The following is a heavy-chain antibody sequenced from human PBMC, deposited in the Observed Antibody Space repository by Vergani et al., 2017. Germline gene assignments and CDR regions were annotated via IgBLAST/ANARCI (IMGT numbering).Heavy chain of an antibody. D-gene: IGHD3-9*01. Sequence: QVQLVQSGAEVKKPGSSVKVSCKASGGPFSSYAISWVRQAPGQGLEWMGRIIPIFGTANYAKKFQGRFTITADESTSTAYMELSSLRSEDTAVYYCARATPYYDILTGYSYYFDYWGQGTLVTVSS. CDR1: GGPFSSYA. J-gene: IGHJ4*02. CDR3: ARATPYYDILTGYSYYFDY. CDR2: IIPIFGTA. V-gene: IGHV1-69*18.